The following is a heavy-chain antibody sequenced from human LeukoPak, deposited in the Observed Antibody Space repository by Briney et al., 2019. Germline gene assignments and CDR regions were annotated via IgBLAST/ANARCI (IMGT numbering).Heavy chain of an antibody. CDR3: ARDRELGYCSSTSCAPFEY. J-gene: IGHJ4*02. CDR2: IIPIFGTA. D-gene: IGHD2-2*01. CDR1: GGTFSSYA. Sequence: ASVKVSCKASGGTFSSYAISWVRQAPGQGLEWMGGIIPIFGTANYAQKFQGRVTITTDESTSTAYMELSSLRSEDTAVYYCARDRELGYCSSTSCAPFEYWGQGTLVTVSS. V-gene: IGHV1-69*05.